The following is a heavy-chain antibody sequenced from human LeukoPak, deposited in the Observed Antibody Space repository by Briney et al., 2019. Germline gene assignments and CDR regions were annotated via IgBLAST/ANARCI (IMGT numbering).Heavy chain of an antibody. Sequence: GGSLRLSCAASGFTFSSYSMNWVRQAPGKGLEWVSSISSSSSTIYYADSVKGRFTISRDNAKNSLYLQMNSLRAEDTAVYYCARGIYYGDIDYWGQGTLVTVSS. D-gene: IGHD3-10*01. V-gene: IGHV3-48*01. CDR1: GFTFSSYS. J-gene: IGHJ4*02. CDR3: ARGIYYGDIDY. CDR2: ISSSSSTI.